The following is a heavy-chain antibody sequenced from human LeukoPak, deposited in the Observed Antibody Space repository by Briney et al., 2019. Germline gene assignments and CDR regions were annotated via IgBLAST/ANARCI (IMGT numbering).Heavy chain of an antibody. V-gene: IGHV4-31*03. J-gene: IGHJ3*02. D-gene: IGHD2-2*01. CDR1: GGSISSGGYY. Sequence: PSETLSLTCTVSGGSISSGGYYWSWIRQHPGKGLEWIGYISYSGSTYNNPSLKGRVIISVDTSKKEFSLKLSSVTAADTAVYYCARDSTTVLDAFDIWGQGTMVTVSS. CDR2: ISYSGST. CDR3: ARDSTTVLDAFDI.